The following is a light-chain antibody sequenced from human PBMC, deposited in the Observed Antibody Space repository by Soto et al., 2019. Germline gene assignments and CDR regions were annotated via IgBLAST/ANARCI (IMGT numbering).Light chain of an antibody. CDR3: CSSAGGFTWV. J-gene: IGLJ3*02. CDR1: SSDV. V-gene: IGLV2-11*01. CDR2: YVS. Sequence: QSALTQPRTVSGSPGQSVTISCTGTSSDVVSWYQQHPGKAPKLIIYYVSQRPSGVPDRFSGSKSGNTASLTISGLQAEDEAGYYCCSSAGGFTWVFGGGTKLTVL.